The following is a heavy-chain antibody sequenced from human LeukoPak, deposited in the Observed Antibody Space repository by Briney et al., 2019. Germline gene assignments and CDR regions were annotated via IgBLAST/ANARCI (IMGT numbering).Heavy chain of an antibody. J-gene: IGHJ5*01. CDR3: ARSVAYFDSSGYDS. CDR2: IYYGGST. V-gene: IGHV4-59*01. Sequence: SETLSLTCTVSGGSISSYYWSWVRQPPGKGLEWIGYIYYGGSTNYNPSLKSRVTISLDTSKNQFSLKLSSVTAADTAVYYCARSVAYFDSSGYDSWGQGTLVTVSS. D-gene: IGHD3-22*01. CDR1: GGSISSYY.